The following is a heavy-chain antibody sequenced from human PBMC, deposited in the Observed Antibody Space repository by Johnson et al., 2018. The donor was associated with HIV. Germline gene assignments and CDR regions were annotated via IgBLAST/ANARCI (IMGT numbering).Heavy chain of an antibody. CDR1: GFTFSSYA. J-gene: IGHJ3*02. V-gene: IGHV3-30-3*01. D-gene: IGHD6-19*01. Sequence: QVQLVESGGGVVQPGRSLRLSCAASGFTFSSYAMHWVRQAPGKGLEWMAVISYDGSNQYYSDSVKGRFTISRDNSKTTLYLQMNSLRAGDTAVYFCARGKDMAGTGAFDIWGQGTMVTVSS. CDR2: ISYDGSNQ. CDR3: ARGKDMAGTGAFDI.